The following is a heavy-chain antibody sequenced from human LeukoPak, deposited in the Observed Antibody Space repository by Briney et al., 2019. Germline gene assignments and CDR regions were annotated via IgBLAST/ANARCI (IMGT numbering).Heavy chain of an antibody. Sequence: GGSLRLSCAASGFTFDDYAMHWVRQAPGKGLEWVSGISWNSGGIGYADSVKGRFTISRDNAKNSLYLQMNSLRAEDTALYYCAKEIGYSSSSGLDYWGQGTLVTVSS. CDR1: GFTFDDYA. J-gene: IGHJ4*02. CDR2: ISWNSGGI. D-gene: IGHD6-6*01. CDR3: AKEIGYSSSSGLDY. V-gene: IGHV3-9*01.